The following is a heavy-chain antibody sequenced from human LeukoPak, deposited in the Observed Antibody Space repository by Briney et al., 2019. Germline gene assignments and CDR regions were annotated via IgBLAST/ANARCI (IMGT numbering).Heavy chain of an antibody. Sequence: ASVNVSCKASGYTFTSYYIHWVRQAPGQGLEWMGIINPSGGSTRYAQKFQGRVTMARDTSTSTVYMELSSLRSDDTAVYYCANTFFSTDRFDYWGQGTLVTVSS. V-gene: IGHV1-46*01. CDR1: GYTFTSYY. D-gene: IGHD3-3*01. CDR3: ANTFFSTDRFDY. CDR2: INPSGGST. J-gene: IGHJ4*02.